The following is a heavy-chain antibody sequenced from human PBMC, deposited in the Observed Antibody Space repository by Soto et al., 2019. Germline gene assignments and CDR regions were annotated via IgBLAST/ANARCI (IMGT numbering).Heavy chain of an antibody. CDR2: ISYDGSNK. D-gene: IGHD4-17*01. CDR3: AKDPAFGTTVVTPLDY. J-gene: IGHJ4*02. CDR1: GFTFSSYG. Sequence: QVQLVESGGGVVQPGRYLRLSCAASGFTFSSYGMHWVRQAPGKGLEWVGVISYDGSNKYHADSVKGRFTIWRGNSTNTLYLQINSLIAEATAVYYSAKDPAFGTTVVTPLDYSGQGTLVTVSS. V-gene: IGHV3-30*18.